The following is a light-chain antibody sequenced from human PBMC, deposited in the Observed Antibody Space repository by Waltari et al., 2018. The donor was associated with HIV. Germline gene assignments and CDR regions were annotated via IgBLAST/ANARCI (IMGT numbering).Light chain of an antibody. J-gene: IGLJ2*01. CDR1: SSNIGNNY. CDR3: GTWDSSLSAGV. V-gene: IGLV1-51*02. CDR2: ENN. Sequence: QSVLTQPPSVSAAPGQKVTVSCSGSSSNIGNNYVSWYQQFPGTAPKLLIYENNKRPSGIPDRFSGSKSCTSATLGITGLQTGDEADYYCGTWDSSLSAGVFGGGTKLTVL.